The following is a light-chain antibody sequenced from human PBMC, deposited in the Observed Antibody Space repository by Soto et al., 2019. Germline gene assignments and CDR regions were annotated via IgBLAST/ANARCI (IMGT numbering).Light chain of an antibody. V-gene: IGLV2-11*01. Sequence: QSALTQPRSVSGSPGQSVTISCTGTNSDVGGHNYVSWSQQHPGKAPKLIIYDVNKRPSGVPDRFSGSKSGNTASLTISGLQAEDEADYYCCSYAGNYLFVFGSGTKLTVL. CDR2: DVN. CDR1: NSDVGGHNY. J-gene: IGLJ1*01. CDR3: CSYAGNYLFV.